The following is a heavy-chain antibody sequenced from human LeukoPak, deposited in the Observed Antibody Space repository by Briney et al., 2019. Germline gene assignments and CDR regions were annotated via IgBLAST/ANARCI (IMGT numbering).Heavy chain of an antibody. Sequence: SETLSLTCTVSGGSISSYYWSWIRQPPGKGLEWSGYIYYSGSNNYNPSLKSRVTISVDTSKNQFSLKLSSVTAADTAVYYCARATRLRGYFDYWGQGTLVTVSS. CDR3: ARATRLRGYFDY. V-gene: IGHV4-59*01. CDR2: IYYSGSN. D-gene: IGHD2-8*01. J-gene: IGHJ4*02. CDR1: GGSISSYY.